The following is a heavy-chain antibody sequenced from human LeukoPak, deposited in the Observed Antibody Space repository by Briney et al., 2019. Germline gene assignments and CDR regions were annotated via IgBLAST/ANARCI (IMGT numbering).Heavy chain of an antibody. D-gene: IGHD3-10*01. CDR2: IYNSGTT. J-gene: IGHJ4*02. Sequence: SETLSLTCTVSGGSINSYSWSWIRQPPGKALEWIGYIYNSGTTNYNPSLKSRVTISVDTSKNQFSLKLSSVTAADTAVYYCARALAGSYPLYYFDYWGQGTLVTVSS. CDR3: ARALAGSYPLYYFDY. V-gene: IGHV4-59*01. CDR1: GGSINSYS.